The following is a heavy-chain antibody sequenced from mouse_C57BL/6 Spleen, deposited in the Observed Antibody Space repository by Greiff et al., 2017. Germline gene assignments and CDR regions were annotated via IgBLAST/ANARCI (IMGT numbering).Heavy chain of an antibody. CDR2: ISSGGDYI. CDR3: TRDGNYSNWYFDV. CDR1: GFTFSSYA. V-gene: IGHV5-9-1*02. D-gene: IGHD2-5*01. J-gene: IGHJ1*03. Sequence: EVKLVESGEGLVKPGGSLKLSCAASGFTFSSYAMSWVRQTPEKRLEWVAYISSGGDYIYYADTVKGRFTISRDNARNTLYLQMSSLKSEDTAMYYCTRDGNYSNWYFDVWGTGTTVTVSS.